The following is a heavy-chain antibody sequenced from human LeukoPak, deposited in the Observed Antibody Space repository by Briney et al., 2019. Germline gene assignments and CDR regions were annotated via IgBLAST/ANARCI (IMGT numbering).Heavy chain of an antibody. CDR1: GFTFSSYA. Sequence: SGGCLRLSCAASGFTFSSYAMSWVRQAPGKGLVWVSALTGGGDTTYYAHPVKGRFTISRDNSKNTVYLQMNSVIAEHTAVYYCDNRRCTSSRCYLEYWGQGNMVAASS. D-gene: IGHD2-2*01. J-gene: IGHJ4*02. CDR3: DNRRCTSSRCYLEY. CDR2: LTGGGDTT. V-gene: IGHV3-23*01.